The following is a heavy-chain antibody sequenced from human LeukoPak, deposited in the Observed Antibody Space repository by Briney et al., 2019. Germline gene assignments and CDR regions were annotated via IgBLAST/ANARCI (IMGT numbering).Heavy chain of an antibody. Sequence: GASVKVSCKASGFTFTSSAVQWVRQAPGQGLEWMGIINPSGGSTSYAQKFQGRVTMTRDTSTSTVYMELSSLRSEDTAVYYCARAAAALYNWFDPWGQGTLVTVSS. D-gene: IGHD6-13*01. CDR1: GFTFTSSA. CDR3: ARAAAALYNWFDP. J-gene: IGHJ5*02. CDR2: INPSGGST. V-gene: IGHV1-46*01.